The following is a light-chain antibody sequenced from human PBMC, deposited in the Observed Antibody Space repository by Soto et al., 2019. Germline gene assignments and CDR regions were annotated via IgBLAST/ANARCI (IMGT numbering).Light chain of an antibody. V-gene: IGKV3D-15*01. J-gene: IGKJ1*01. Sequence: ERVLTQSPATLSLFPGERATLSCRASQSVSSNLAWYQQKPGQAPRLLIYDASNRATGIPARFSGSGSGTDFTLTISSLQSEDFAVYYCQQYNNWPPRWTFGQGTKVEIK. CDR1: QSVSSN. CDR2: DAS. CDR3: QQYNNWPPRWT.